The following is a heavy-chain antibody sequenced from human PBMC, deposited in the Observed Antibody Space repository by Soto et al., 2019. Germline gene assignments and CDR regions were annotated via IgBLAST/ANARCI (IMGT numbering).Heavy chain of an antibody. CDR1: GGTFSSYT. CDR2: IIPILGIA. V-gene: IGHV1-69*02. CDR3: AYDSSGYYYHPDNY. J-gene: IGHJ4*02. D-gene: IGHD3-22*01. Sequence: ASVKVSCKASGGTFSSYTISWVRQAPGQGLEWMGRIIPILGIANYAQKFQGRVTITADKSTSTAYMELSSLRSEDTAVYYCAYDSSGYYYHPDNYWGQGTLVTVSS.